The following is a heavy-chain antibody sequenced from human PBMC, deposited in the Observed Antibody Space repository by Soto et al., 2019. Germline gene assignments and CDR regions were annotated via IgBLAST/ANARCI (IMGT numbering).Heavy chain of an antibody. CDR1: GFPFNTYA. D-gene: IGHD5-18*01. CDR2: ISESGDNA. J-gene: IGHJ5*02. CDR3: AKGGYIYGLDP. Sequence: EVQLLEYGGGLAQPGGSLRLYCAASGFPFNTYAMSWVRPAPGKGPEWVAAISESGDNAFYADSVQGRFTISRDNSYNILYLQMNSLRAGDTALYFCAKGGYIYGLDPWGQGTLVTVSS. V-gene: IGHV3-23*01.